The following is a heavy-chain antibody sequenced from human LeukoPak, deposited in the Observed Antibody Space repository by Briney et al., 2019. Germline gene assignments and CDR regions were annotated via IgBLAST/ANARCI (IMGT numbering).Heavy chain of an antibody. V-gene: IGHV3-21*01. CDR2: IGSTNSYI. Sequence: GGSLRLSCAASGFTFSSYSMNWVRQAPGKGLEWVSSIGSTNSYIYYADSVKGRFTISRDDAKNSLYLQMNSLRAEDTAVYYCAREGSSETDFWGQGTLVTVSS. CDR3: AREGSSETDF. J-gene: IGHJ4*02. CDR1: GFTFSSYS. D-gene: IGHD6-6*01.